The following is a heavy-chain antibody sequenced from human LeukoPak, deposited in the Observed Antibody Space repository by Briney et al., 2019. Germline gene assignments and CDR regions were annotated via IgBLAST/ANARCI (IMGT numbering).Heavy chain of an antibody. V-gene: IGHV3-20*04. CDR3: AKDIAVAPKRGYWFDP. Sequence: PGGSLRLSCAASGFTFDDYGMSWVRQAPGKGLEWVSGINWNGDNTDYADSVKGRFTISRDNSKNTLYLQMNSLRAEDTAVYYCAKDIAVAPKRGYWFDPWGQGTLVTVSS. J-gene: IGHJ5*02. D-gene: IGHD6-19*01. CDR2: INWNGDNT. CDR1: GFTFDDYG.